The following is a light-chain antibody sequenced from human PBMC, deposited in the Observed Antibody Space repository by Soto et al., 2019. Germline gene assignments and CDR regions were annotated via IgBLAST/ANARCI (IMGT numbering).Light chain of an antibody. CDR2: TVS. V-gene: IGKV2-40*01. CDR3: MQRIEFPLT. CDR1: QSLLDSDDVNTY. Sequence: DIVMTQTPLSLPVTPGEPASISCGSSQSLLDSDDVNTYLDWYLQKTGQSPQLLIYTVSYRASGVPDRFSGSGSGTDFTLKISRVEAEDVGVYYCMQRIEFPLTFGGGTKVDI. J-gene: IGKJ4*01.